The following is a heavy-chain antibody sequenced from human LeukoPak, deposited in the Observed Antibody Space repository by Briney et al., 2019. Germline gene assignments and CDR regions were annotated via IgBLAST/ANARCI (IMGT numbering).Heavy chain of an antibody. V-gene: IGHV3-23*01. J-gene: IGHJ6*02. Sequence: GGSLRLSCAASGFTFSSYAMSWVRQAPGKGLEWVSAISGSGGSTYYADSVKGRFTISRDNSKNTLYLQMNSLRAEDTAVYYCATARRSGSYWYGMDVWGQGTTVTVSS. CDR1: GFTFSSYA. CDR3: ATARRSGSYWYGMDV. D-gene: IGHD1-26*01. CDR2: ISGSGGST.